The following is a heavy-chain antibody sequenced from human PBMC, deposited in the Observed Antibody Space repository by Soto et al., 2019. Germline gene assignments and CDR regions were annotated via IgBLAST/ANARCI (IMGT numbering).Heavy chain of an antibody. CDR2: ISPK. D-gene: IGHD1-1*01. CDR3: ARDDAFANENAFDL. V-gene: IGHV3-33*01. Sequence: PGGSLRLSCAVSGFSFRTYGFHWVRQPPGKGLQWVAVISPKGHSDSVEGRFTISRDNSKDTLYLQMNNLRAEDTAVYYCARDDAFANENAFDLWGQGTKVTVS. CDR1: GFSFRTYG. J-gene: IGHJ3*01.